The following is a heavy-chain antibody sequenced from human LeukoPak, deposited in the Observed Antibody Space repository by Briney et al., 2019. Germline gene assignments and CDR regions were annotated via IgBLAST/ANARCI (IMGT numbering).Heavy chain of an antibody. Sequence: GGSLRLSCAASGYTFSSYAMHWVRQAPGKGLEWVAVISYDGSNKYYADSVKGRFTISRDNSKNTLYLQMNSLRAEDTAVYYCARDLIWFGELLLDYWGQGTLVTVSS. CDR1: GYTFSSYA. V-gene: IGHV3-30*04. CDR2: ISYDGSNK. J-gene: IGHJ4*02. D-gene: IGHD3-10*01. CDR3: ARDLIWFGELLLDY.